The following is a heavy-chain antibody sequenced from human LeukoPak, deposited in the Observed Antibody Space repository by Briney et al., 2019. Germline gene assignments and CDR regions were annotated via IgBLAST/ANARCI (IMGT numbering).Heavy chain of an antibody. D-gene: IGHD2-2*02. CDR2: ISSSGSTI. CDR1: GFTFSDYY. J-gene: IGHJ4*02. V-gene: IGHV3-11*01. CDR3: ARARGAYCSSTSCYTGYFDY. Sequence: GGSLRLSCAASGFTFSDYYMSWIRQAPGKGLEWVSYISSSGSTIYYADSVKGRFTISRDNAKNSLYLQMNSLRAEDTAVYYCARARGAYCSSTSCYTGYFDYRGQGTLVTVSS.